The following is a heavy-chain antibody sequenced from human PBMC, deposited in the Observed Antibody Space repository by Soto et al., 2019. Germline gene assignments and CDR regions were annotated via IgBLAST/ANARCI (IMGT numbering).Heavy chain of an antibody. Sequence: GGSLRLSCAASGFTFSSYAMSWVRQAPGKGLEWVSAISGSGGGTYYADSVKGRFTISRDDAKNTVYLQMNSLKAEDTAMYLCARGVYSNGWIFDYWGHGTLVTVSS. V-gene: IGHV3-23*01. D-gene: IGHD6-19*01. CDR1: GFTFSSYA. CDR3: ARGVYSNGWIFDY. J-gene: IGHJ4*01. CDR2: ISGSGGGT.